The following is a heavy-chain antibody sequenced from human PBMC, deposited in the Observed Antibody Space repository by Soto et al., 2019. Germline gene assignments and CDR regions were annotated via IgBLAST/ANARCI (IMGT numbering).Heavy chain of an antibody. Sequence: EVQLVESGGGLVQPGGSLRLSCAASGFTYSDYYMHWVRQGPGKGLVWVSCISGDGSRTYYADSVKGRFTISRDNARSTLYLHMNSLRGDDTAVYYCVRDFMTMTGINWGQGTLVAVSS. J-gene: IGHJ4*02. V-gene: IGHV3-74*01. D-gene: IGHD3-9*01. CDR2: ISGDGSRT. CDR3: VRDFMTMTGIN. CDR1: GFTYSDYY.